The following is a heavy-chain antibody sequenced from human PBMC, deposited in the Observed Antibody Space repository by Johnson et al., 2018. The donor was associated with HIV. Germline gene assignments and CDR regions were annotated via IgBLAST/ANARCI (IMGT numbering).Heavy chain of an antibody. CDR1: GFTFSSYA. CDR2: MSFDGTNK. V-gene: IGHV3-30-3*01. CDR3: AKVGHCGGDCNFEVHEDAFDV. D-gene: IGHD2-21*02. J-gene: IGHJ3*01. Sequence: QMQLVESGGGVVQPGRSLRLSCAASGFTFSSYAMHWVRQAPGKGLEWVALMSFDGTNKYYTDSGRGRFTISRRNSRNTLYLQMNSLRVEDTAVYYCAKVGHCGGDCNFEVHEDAFDVWGQGTMVTVSS.